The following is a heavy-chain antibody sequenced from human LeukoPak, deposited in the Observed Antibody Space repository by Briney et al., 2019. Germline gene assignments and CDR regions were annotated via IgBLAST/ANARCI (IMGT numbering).Heavy chain of an antibody. Sequence: KPGGSLRLSRAASGFTFSDYYMSWIRQAPGKGLEWVSYISSSGTTMYYSDSVKGRFTISRDNAKNSLHLQMNSLRAEDTAVYYCARVRGSYSVDYWGQGTLVTVSS. J-gene: IGHJ4*02. CDR2: ISSSGTTM. V-gene: IGHV3-11*04. CDR3: ARVRGSYSVDY. CDR1: GFTFSDYY. D-gene: IGHD1-26*01.